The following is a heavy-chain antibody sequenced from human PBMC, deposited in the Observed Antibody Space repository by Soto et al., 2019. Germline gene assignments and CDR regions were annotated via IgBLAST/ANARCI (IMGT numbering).Heavy chain of an antibody. Sequence: QVQLVESGGGVVQPGRSLRLSCAASGFTFSSYGMHWVRQAPGKGLEWVAVIWYDGSNKYYADSVKGRFTISRDNSKNTLYLQMNSLRAEDTAVYYCAREKLMTMVRGSRPLDYWGQGTLVTVSS. CDR2: IWYDGSNK. D-gene: IGHD3-10*01. V-gene: IGHV3-33*01. CDR3: AREKLMTMVRGSRPLDY. CDR1: GFTFSSYG. J-gene: IGHJ4*02.